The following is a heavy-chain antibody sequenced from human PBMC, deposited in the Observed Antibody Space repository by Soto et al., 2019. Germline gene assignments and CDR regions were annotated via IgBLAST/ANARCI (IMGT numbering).Heavy chain of an antibody. CDR3: ARHRRGKTAYYYYYMDV. V-gene: IGHV4-39*01. Sequence: SETLSLTCTVSGGSISSSSYYWGWIRQPPGKGLEWIGSIYYSGSTYYNPSLKSRVTISVDTSKNQFSLKLSSVTAADTAVYYCARHRRGKTAYYYYYMDVWDKGTTVTVSS. CDR1: GGSISSSSYY. D-gene: IGHD6-25*01. CDR2: IYYSGST. J-gene: IGHJ6*03.